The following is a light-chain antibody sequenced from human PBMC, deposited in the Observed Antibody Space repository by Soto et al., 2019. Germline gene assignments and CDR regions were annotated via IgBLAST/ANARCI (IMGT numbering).Light chain of an antibody. CDR1: QSISSW. J-gene: IGKJ2*01. CDR3: QQYNSYNT. V-gene: IGKV1-5*01. Sequence: DIQMTQSPSTLSASVGDRVTITCRASQSISSWLAWYQQKPGKAPKLLIYDASSLESGVPSRFSGSGSGTKFTLTISSLQPDDFATYYCQQYNSYNTFGQGTKLEIK. CDR2: DAS.